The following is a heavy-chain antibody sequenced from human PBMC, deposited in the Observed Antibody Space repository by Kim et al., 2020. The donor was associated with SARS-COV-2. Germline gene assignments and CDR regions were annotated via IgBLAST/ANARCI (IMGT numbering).Heavy chain of an antibody. V-gene: IGHV1-69*13. CDR1: GGTFSSYA. D-gene: IGHD6-13*01. J-gene: IGHJ6*02. CDR3: ARGLNSSSWYGYYYGMDV. CDR2: IIPIFGTA. Sequence: SVKVSCKASGGTFSSYAISWVRQAPGQGLEWMGGIIPIFGTANYAQKFQGRVTITADESTSTAYMELSSLRSEDTAVYYCARGLNSSSWYGYYYGMDVWGQGTTVTVSS.